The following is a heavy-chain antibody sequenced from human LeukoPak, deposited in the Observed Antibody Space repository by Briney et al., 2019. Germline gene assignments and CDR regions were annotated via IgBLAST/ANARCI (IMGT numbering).Heavy chain of an antibody. CDR2: IYTSGST. Sequence: SETLSLTCTVSGGSISSYYWSWIRQPAGKGLEWIGRIYTSGSTNYNPSLKSRVTMSVDTSKNQFSLKLSSVTAADTAVYYCAREIRYYDILTGYSPGVFDIWGQGTMVTVSS. V-gene: IGHV4-4*07. CDR1: GGSISSYY. J-gene: IGHJ3*02. CDR3: AREIRYYDILTGYSPGVFDI. D-gene: IGHD3-9*01.